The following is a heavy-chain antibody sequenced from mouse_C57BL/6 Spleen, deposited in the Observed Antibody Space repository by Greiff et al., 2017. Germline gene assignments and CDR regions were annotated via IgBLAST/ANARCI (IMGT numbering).Heavy chain of an antibody. Sequence: EVHLVESGGDLVKPGGSLKLSCAASGFTFSSYGMSWVRQTPHKRLEWVATISSGGSYTYYPDSVKGRFTISRDNAKNTLYLQMSSLKSEDTAMYYCARHQTGFAYWGQGTLVTVSA. CDR2: ISSGGSYT. CDR3: ARHQTGFAY. J-gene: IGHJ3*01. D-gene: IGHD4-1*01. CDR1: GFTFSSYG. V-gene: IGHV5-6*01.